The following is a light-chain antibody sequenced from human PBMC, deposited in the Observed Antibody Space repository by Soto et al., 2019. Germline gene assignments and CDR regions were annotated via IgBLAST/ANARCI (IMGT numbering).Light chain of an antibody. CDR2: DAS. CDR3: QQRSNWPAT. CDR1: QSVSSY. Sequence: EIVLTQSPATLSLSPGERATLSCRASQSVSSYLAWYQQKPGQAPRLLIYDASNRATGIPARFSRSGSGTDFTLTISSLETEDFAVYYCQQRSNWPATFGQGTKVEIE. V-gene: IGKV3-11*01. J-gene: IGKJ1*01.